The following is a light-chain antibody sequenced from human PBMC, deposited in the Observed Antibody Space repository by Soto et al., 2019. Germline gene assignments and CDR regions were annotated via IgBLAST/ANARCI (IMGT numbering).Light chain of an antibody. CDR2: GAS. J-gene: IGKJ1*01. CDR1: HHVATN. V-gene: IGKV3-15*01. CDR3: QQYTARPPWT. Sequence: EIGMTQSPVTLSVSPGERATLSCRASHHVATNLAWYQQKPGQAPRLLIYGASTRATGISARFSGSGSGTEFTLTISRLQSDDFAVFYCQQYTARPPWTFGQGPRW.